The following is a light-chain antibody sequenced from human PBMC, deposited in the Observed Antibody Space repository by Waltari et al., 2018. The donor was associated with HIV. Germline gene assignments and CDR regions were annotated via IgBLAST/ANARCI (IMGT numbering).Light chain of an antibody. CDR1: NSDVGSYNL. J-gene: IGLJ1*01. V-gene: IGLV2-23*03. CDR3: CSYAGSNTFV. Sequence: QSALTQPASVSGSPGKSTTISCTGTNSDVGSYNLVSWYQQHPGKAPKLMIYEGSKRPSGVSNRFSGSKSGNTASLTISGLQAEDEADYYCCSYAGSNTFVFGTGTKVTVL. CDR2: EGS.